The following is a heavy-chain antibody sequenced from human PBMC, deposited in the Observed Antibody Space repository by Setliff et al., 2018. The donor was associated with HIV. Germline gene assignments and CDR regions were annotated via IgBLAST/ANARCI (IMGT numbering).Heavy chain of an antibody. D-gene: IGHD3-3*01. Sequence: PGESLKISCKGSGYSFSTYWIGWVRQMPGKGLEWMGIIYPGDSDTTYSPSFQGQVTISADKSISTAYLQWSSLKASDTAMYYCARHTRQLEFLEWLSPHYYHYYYMDAWGQGTTVTVS. V-gene: IGHV5-51*01. J-gene: IGHJ6*03. CDR3: ARHTRQLEFLEWLSPHYYHYYYMDA. CDR2: IYPGDSDT. CDR1: GYSFSTYW.